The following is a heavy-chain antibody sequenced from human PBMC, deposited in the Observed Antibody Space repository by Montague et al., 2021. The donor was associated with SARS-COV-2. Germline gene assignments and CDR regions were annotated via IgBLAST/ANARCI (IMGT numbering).Heavy chain of an antibody. CDR1: GGSISSSSYY. CDR2: IYYSGST. Sequence: SETLSLTCTVSGGSISSSSYYWGWIRQPPGKGLELIGSIYYSGSTYYNPSLKSRVTISVDTSKNQFSLKLSSVTAADTAVYYCATITLGYCTNGVCQPPDYWGQGTLVTVSS. J-gene: IGHJ4*02. V-gene: IGHV4-39*01. D-gene: IGHD2-8*01. CDR3: ATITLGYCTNGVCQPPDY.